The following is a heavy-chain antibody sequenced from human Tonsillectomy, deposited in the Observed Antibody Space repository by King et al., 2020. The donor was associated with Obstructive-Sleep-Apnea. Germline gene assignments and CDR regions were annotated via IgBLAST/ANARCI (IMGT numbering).Heavy chain of an antibody. CDR2: ISGSGNST. D-gene: IGHD2-2*01. J-gene: IGHJ4*02. Sequence: VQLVESGGGLVQPGGSLRVSCAASGFTFSTYAMSWVRQAPGKGLEWVSGISGSGNSTYYADSVKGRFTISRDNSKNTLYLQMNNLRAEDTAVYYCAKDWVVWCTSTSCYAGLDYWGLGTLVTVSS. CDR1: GFTFSTYA. V-gene: IGHV3-23*04. CDR3: AKDWVVWCTSTSCYAGLDY.